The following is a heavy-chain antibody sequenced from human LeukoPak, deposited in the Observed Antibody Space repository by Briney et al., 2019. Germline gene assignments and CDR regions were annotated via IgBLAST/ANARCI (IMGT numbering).Heavy chain of an antibody. Sequence: SETLSLTCTVSGGSTSSSSYFWGWIRQPPEKGLDWIGNVYYTGSTYYNPSLLSRVTVSVDTSKNQFSLRLSSVTAADTAMYYSARVHGYPYYFDYWGQGILVTVSS. CDR3: ARVHGYPYYFDY. V-gene: IGHV4-39*01. CDR2: VYYTGST. CDR1: GGSTSSSSYF. D-gene: IGHD5-18*01. J-gene: IGHJ4*02.